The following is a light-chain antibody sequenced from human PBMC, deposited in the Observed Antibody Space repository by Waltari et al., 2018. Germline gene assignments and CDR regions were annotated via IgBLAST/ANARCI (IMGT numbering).Light chain of an antibody. CDR3: QQYYDIPYT. CDR2: WAS. J-gene: IGKJ2*01. CDR1: QTVLDSSTNKNY. Sequence: DIVMTQSPDSLAVSLGERATINCRSGQTVLDSSTNKNYVAWYQQKTGQPPKLLIYWASTRESGVPGRFSGSGSGTEFTLTVSSLQAEDVAVYYCQQYYDIPYTFGLGTKLEI. V-gene: IGKV4-1*01.